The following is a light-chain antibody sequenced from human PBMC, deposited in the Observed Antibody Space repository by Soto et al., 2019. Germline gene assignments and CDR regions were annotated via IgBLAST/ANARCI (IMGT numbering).Light chain of an antibody. J-gene: IGLJ7*01. CDR3: AAWDDSLSGSYAV. Sequence: LTQPPSASGTPGQRVTISCSGSSSNIGSNYVYWYQQLPGTAPKLLIYRNNQRPSGVPDRFSGSKSGTSASLAISGLRSEDEADYYCAAWDDSLSGSYAVFGGGTQLTVL. CDR2: RNN. CDR1: SSNIGSNY. V-gene: IGLV1-47*01.